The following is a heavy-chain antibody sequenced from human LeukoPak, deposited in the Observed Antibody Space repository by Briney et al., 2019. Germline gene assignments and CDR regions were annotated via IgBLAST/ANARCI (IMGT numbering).Heavy chain of an antibody. V-gene: IGHV3-11*04. CDR2: ISSSGSAI. D-gene: IGHD6-19*01. J-gene: IGHJ4*02. CDR1: GFTFSDYY. Sequence: PGGSLRLSCAASGFTFSDYYMSWIRQAPGKGLEWVSHISSSGSAIYYADSVKGRFTISRDNAKNSLYLQMNSLRVEDTAVFYCARGGIVVPDPDYWGQGTLVTVSS. CDR3: ARGGIVVPDPDY.